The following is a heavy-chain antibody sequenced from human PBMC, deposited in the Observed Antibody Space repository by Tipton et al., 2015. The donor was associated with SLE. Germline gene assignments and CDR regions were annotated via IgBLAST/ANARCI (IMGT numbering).Heavy chain of an antibody. CDR1: GGSISSGSFY. D-gene: IGHD2-21*01. J-gene: IGHJ3*01. Sequence: TLSLTCTVSGGSISSGSFYWTWIRQPAGRGLEWIGHFYTSGSTSYNPSLKSRLTISVDTSKNQFSLKVSSVTAADTAVYYCARDRLRDAFDVWGQGTMVSVSS. CDR3: ARDRLRDAFDV. V-gene: IGHV4-61*09. CDR2: FYTSGST.